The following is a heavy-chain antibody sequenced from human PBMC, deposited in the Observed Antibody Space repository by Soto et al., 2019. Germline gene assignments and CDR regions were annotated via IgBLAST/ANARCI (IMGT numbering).Heavy chain of an antibody. CDR1: VFTITNTW. CDR3: TTGSVEGV. D-gene: IGHD2-15*01. Sequence: EVQLVESGGGLVKPGGSLRLSCAASVFTITNTWMNWVRQAPGKGLEWVGGIKTNAEGGATDYAAPLKGRSTISRDDSRNTLVLQMNSLKTEDTAVYYCTTGSVEGVWGQGATVTVSS. CDR2: IKTNAEGGAT. V-gene: IGHV3-15*07. J-gene: IGHJ6*02.